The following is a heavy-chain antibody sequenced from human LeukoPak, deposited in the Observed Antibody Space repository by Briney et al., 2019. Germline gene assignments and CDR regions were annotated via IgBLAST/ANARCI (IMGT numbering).Heavy chain of an antibody. J-gene: IGHJ3*02. D-gene: IGHD6-13*01. V-gene: IGHV3-30*02. CDR2: IRYDGSNK. Sequence: PGGSLRLSCAASGVTFSSYGMHWVRQAPGKGLEWVAFIRYDGSNKYYADSVKGRFTISRDNSKNTLYLQMNSLRAEDTAVYYCALIAAAGPKDAFDIWGQGTMVTVSS. CDR1: GVTFSSYG. CDR3: ALIAAAGPKDAFDI.